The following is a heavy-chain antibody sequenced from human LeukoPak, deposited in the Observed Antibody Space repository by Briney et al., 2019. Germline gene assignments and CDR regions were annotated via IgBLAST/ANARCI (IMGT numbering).Heavy chain of an antibody. J-gene: IGHJ6*03. D-gene: IGHD2-8*01. V-gene: IGHV3-21*01. Sequence: GGSLRLSCAASGFTFSSYCMDWVRQTPGKGLEWVSSISSSSSYIYYADSVKGRFSISRDSSKNILYLQMNSLRAEDTAVYYCAKDRCSNGVGCYYYYMDVWGKGTTVTISS. CDR3: AKDRCSNGVGCYYYYMDV. CDR2: ISSSSSYI. CDR1: GFTFSSYC.